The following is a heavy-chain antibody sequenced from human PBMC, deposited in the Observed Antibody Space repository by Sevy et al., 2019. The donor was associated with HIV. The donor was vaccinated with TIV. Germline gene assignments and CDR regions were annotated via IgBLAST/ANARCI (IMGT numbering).Heavy chain of an antibody. CDR2: ISSTSAYV. CDR3: ARAVLEILTWRSDY. Sequence: GGSLRLSCAASGFTFSSYRMTWVRQAPGKGLEWVSCISSTSAYVNYADSVKGQFTISRDNAKNLLYLQMDSLRAEDTAVYYCARAVLEILTWRSDYWGQGTLVTVSS. V-gene: IGHV3-21*01. J-gene: IGHJ4*02. CDR1: GFTFSSYR. D-gene: IGHD2-15*01.